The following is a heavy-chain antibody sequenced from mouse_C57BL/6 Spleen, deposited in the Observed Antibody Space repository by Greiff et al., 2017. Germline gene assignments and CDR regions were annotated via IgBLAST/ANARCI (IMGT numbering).Heavy chain of an antibody. CDR1: GYTFTSYW. J-gene: IGHJ1*03. V-gene: IGHV1-69*01. D-gene: IGHD2-4*01. CDR2: IDPSDSYT. CDR3: ARSGDYDVKYGDV. Sequence: QVQLQQPGAELVMPGASVKLSCKASGYTFTSYWMHWVKQRPGQGLEWIGEIDPSDSYTNYNQKFKGKSTLTVDKSSSTAYMQLSSLTSEDSAVYYCARSGDYDVKYGDVWGTGTTVTVSS.